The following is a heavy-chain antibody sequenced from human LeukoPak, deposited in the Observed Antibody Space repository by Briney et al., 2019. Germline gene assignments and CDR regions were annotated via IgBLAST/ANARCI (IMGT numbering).Heavy chain of an antibody. CDR2: INPHSGGT. CDR3: AREGIAAAGQRYYYYYMDV. V-gene: IGHV1-2*02. CDR1: GYTFTGYY. Sequence: ASVKVSCKASGYTFTGYYIHWVRQAPGQGLEWMGWINPHSGGTNYAQKFQGGVTMTTDTSTSTAYMELRSLRSDDTAVYYCAREGIAAAGQRYYYYYMDVWGKGTTVTISS. J-gene: IGHJ6*03. D-gene: IGHD6-13*01.